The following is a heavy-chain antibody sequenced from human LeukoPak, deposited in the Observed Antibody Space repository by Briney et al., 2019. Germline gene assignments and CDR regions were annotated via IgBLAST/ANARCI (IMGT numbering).Heavy chain of an antibody. CDR3: ARDANQIAAAGGFDP. CDR2: ISYDGSNK. CDR1: GFTFSSYA. V-gene: IGHV3-30-3*01. J-gene: IGHJ5*02. Sequence: GRSLRLSCAASGFTFSSYAMHWVRQAPGKGLEWVAVISYDGSNKYYADSVKGRFTISRDNSKNTLYLQMNGLRAEDTAVYYCARDANQIAAAGGFDPWGQGTLVTVSS. D-gene: IGHD6-13*01.